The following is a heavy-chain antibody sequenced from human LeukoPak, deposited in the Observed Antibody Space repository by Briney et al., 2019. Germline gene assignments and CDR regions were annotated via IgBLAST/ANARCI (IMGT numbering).Heavy chain of an antibody. J-gene: IGHJ4*02. CDR2: FKTKYNQV. CDR1: GFTFSDYA. D-gene: IGHD4-11*01. CDR3: ARSVPDYTRFDY. Sequence: GGSLRLSCVGSGFTFSDYAMNWVRQAPGKGLEWVSTFKTKYNQVYYAESVRGRFTISTDNSKNTVYLQMNSLRAEDTALYYCARSVPDYTRFDYWGQGALVTVS. V-gene: IGHV3-23*05.